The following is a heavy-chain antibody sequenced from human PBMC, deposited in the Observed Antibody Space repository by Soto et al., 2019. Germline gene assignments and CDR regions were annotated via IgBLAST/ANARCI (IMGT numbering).Heavy chain of an antibody. Sequence: PGGSLRLSCAASGFTFSSYEMNWVRQGPGKGLEWVSYISSSGSTIYYADSVKGRFTISRDNAKNSLYLQMNSLRAEETAVYYCGWLGLPQYEYWGQGNLVSVSS. CDR3: GWLGLPQYEY. D-gene: IGHD6-19*01. J-gene: IGHJ4*02. CDR1: GFTFSSYE. CDR2: ISSSGSTI. V-gene: IGHV3-48*03.